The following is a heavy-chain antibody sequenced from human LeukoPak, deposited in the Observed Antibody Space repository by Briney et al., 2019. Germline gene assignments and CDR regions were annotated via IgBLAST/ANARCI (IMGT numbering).Heavy chain of an antibody. D-gene: IGHD1-1*01. CDR3: AVARVPPSFDY. V-gene: IGHV1-46*01. CDR1: GYTFTSYY. J-gene: IGHJ4*02. Sequence: ASVKVSCKASGYTFTSYYIHWVRQAPGQGLEWMGIINPSGGSSSYAQKFQGRVTMTRDTSTNTVYMELSSLRSEDTAVYYCAVARVPPSFDYWGQGTLVTVSS. CDR2: INPSGGSS.